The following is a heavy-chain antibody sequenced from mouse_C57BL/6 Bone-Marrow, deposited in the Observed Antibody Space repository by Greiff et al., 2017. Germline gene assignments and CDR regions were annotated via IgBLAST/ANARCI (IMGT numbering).Heavy chain of an antibody. J-gene: IGHJ2*01. V-gene: IGHV1-64*01. CDR1: GYTFTSYW. CDR3: ARWGTTVVEGDYFDY. D-gene: IGHD1-1*01. CDR2: IHPNSGST. Sequence: VQLQQPGAELVKPGASVKLSCKASGYTFTSYWMHWVKQRPGQGLEWIGMIHPNSGSTNYNEKFKSKATLTVDKSSSTAYMQLSSLTSEDSAVYYCARWGTTVVEGDYFDYWGQGTTLTVSS.